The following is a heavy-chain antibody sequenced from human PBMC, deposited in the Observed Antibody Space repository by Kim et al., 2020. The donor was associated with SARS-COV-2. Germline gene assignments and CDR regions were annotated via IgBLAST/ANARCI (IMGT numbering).Heavy chain of an antibody. CDR3: ATYRYSGSYFDS. Sequence: YAASASGRFTISRDNSKHTRYLQMNSLRAEDTAVSYCATYRYSGSYFDSWGQGTLVTVSS. V-gene: IGHV3-23*01. D-gene: IGHD1-26*01. J-gene: IGHJ4*02.